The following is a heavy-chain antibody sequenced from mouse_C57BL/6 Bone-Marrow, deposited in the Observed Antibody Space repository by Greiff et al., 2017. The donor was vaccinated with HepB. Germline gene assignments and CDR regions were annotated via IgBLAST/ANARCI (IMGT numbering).Heavy chain of an antibody. J-gene: IGHJ2*01. V-gene: IGHV1-26*01. CDR3: ASRNYYGSGGDY. CDR2: INPNNGGT. CDR1: GYTFTDYY. Sequence: EVQLQQSGPELVKPGASVKISCKASGYTFTDYYMNWVKQSHGKSLEWIGDINPNNGGTSYNQKFKGKATLTVDKSSSTAYMELRSLTSEDSAVYYCASRNYYGSGGDYWGQGTTLTVSS. D-gene: IGHD1-1*01.